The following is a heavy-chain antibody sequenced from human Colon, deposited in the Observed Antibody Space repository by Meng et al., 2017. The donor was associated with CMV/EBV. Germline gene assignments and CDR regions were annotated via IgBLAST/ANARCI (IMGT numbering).Heavy chain of an antibody. Sequence: YEMQRVRQAPGQGLEWMGRINLKSGATNFAQKFQGRVTMTRDTSTRTAYMELNNLRSDATAVYFCARDHDRAMIYIAYWGQGTLVTVSS. D-gene: IGHD5-18*01. CDR2: INLKSGAT. CDR3: ARDHDRAMIYIAY. V-gene: IGHV1-2*06. J-gene: IGHJ4*02. CDR1: YE.